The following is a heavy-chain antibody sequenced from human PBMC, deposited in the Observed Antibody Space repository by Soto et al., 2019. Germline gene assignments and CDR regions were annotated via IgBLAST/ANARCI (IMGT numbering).Heavy chain of an antibody. Sequence: ASVKVSCKASGYTFTGYYMHLVRQAPGQGLEWMGWINPNSGGTNYAQKFQGWVTMTRDTSISTAYMELSRLRSDDTAVYYCARDSSGATSDAFDIWGQGTMVTVSS. CDR3: ARDSSGATSDAFDI. J-gene: IGHJ3*02. V-gene: IGHV1-2*04. CDR1: GYTFTGYY. D-gene: IGHD6-19*01. CDR2: INPNSGGT.